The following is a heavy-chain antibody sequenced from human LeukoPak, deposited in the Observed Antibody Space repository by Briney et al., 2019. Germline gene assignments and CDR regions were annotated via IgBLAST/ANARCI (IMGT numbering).Heavy chain of an antibody. D-gene: IGHD3-3*01. CDR1: GFTFSSYW. V-gene: IGHV3-7*01. Sequence: GGSLRLSCAASGFTFSSYWMSWVRQAPGKGLEWVASIKQYGSEKYYVDSVKGRFTISRDNAKNSLYLQMNSLRAEDTAVYYCAREENYDFWSGYYWDTRYYYYMDVWGKGTTVTVSS. CDR2: IKQYGSEK. J-gene: IGHJ6*03. CDR3: AREENYDFWSGYYWDTRYYYYMDV.